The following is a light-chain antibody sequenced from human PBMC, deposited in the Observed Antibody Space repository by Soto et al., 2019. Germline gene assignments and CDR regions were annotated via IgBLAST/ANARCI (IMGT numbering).Light chain of an antibody. Sequence: QSALTQPASVSGSPGQSITISCTGTSSDVGSYNLVSWYQQHPGKAPKLMIYEVSKRPSGVSNRFSGSKSGNTASLTISGLQAEDEADYYCCSYAGSSTPTYNFGTGTKVTVL. CDR2: EVS. CDR3: CSYAGSSTPTYN. V-gene: IGLV2-23*02. CDR1: SSDVGSYNL. J-gene: IGLJ1*01.